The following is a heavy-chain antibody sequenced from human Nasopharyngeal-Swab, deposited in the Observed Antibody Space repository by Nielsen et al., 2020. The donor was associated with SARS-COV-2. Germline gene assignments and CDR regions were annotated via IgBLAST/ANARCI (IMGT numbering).Heavy chain of an antibody. J-gene: IGHJ3*02. V-gene: IGHV1-3*01. D-gene: IGHD3-10*01. CDR2: INAGNGNT. CDR1: GYTFTSYA. Sequence: ASVKVSCKASGYTFTSYAMHWVRQAPGQRLEWMGWINAGNGNTKYSQKFQGRVTITRDTSASTAYMELSSLRSEDTAVYYCAREFTMVRGVIINAFDIWGQGTMVTVPS. CDR3: AREFTMVRGVIINAFDI.